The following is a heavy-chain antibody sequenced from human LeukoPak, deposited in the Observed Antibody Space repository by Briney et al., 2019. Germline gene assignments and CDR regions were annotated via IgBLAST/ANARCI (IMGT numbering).Heavy chain of an antibody. J-gene: IGHJ6*03. Sequence: GGTLRLSCAASGFTFSSYGMSWVRQAPGKGLEWVSAISGSGGSTYYADSVKGRFTISRDNSKNTLYLQMNSLRAEDTAVYYCARWADIVATTHQKYYYYYYMDVWGKGTTVTISS. V-gene: IGHV3-23*01. CDR3: ARWADIVATTHQKYYYYYYMDV. CDR2: ISGSGGST. D-gene: IGHD5-12*01. CDR1: GFTFSSYG.